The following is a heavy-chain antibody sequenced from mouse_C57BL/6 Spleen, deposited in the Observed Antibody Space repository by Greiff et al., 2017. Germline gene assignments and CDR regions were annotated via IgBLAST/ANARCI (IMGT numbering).Heavy chain of an antibody. J-gene: IGHJ3*01. Sequence: VQLQQSGAELVRPGTSVKLSCKASGYTFTSYWMHWVKQRPGQGLEWIGVIDPSDSYTNYNQKFKGKATLTVDTSSSTAYMQLSSLTSEDSAVYYCARLASYSNYEFAYWGQGTLVTVSA. CDR1: GYTFTSYW. D-gene: IGHD2-5*01. CDR2: IDPSDSYT. CDR3: ARLASYSNYEFAY. V-gene: IGHV1-59*01.